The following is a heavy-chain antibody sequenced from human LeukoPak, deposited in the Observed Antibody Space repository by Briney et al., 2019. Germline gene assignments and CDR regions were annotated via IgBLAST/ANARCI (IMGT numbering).Heavy chain of an antibody. CDR1: AGTFSSYA. J-gene: IGHJ1*01. V-gene: IGHV1-69*01. Sequence: SVTLSCKASAGTFSSYAISRVRQAPGQGLEWMGGIITIFGTANYAQKFQGRGTFTADESTSTAYMELSSMSFEDTAAADFARAVVGCSSTSCYSKHWGQRSLVTAS. CDR3: ARAVVGCSSTSCYSKH. D-gene: IGHD2-2*01. CDR2: IITIFGTA.